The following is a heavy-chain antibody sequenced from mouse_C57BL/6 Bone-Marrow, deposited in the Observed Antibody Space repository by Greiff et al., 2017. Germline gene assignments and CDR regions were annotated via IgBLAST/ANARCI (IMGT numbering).Heavy chain of an antibody. CDR3: ARRGGSSIFAY. D-gene: IGHD1-1*01. Sequence: QVQLQQPGAELVKPGASVKLSCKASGYTFTSYWMHWVKQRPGQGLEWIGMIHPNSGSTNYNEKFKSKATLTVDKSSSTAYMQLSSLTSEDSAVYYCARRGGSSIFAYWGQGTLVTVSA. CDR1: GYTFTSYW. CDR2: IHPNSGST. V-gene: IGHV1-64*01. J-gene: IGHJ3*01.